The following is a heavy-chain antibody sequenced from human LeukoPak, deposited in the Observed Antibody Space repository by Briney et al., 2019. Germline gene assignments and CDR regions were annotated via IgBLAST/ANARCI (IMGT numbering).Heavy chain of an antibody. J-gene: IGHJ4*02. CDR1: GFTFSSYA. Sequence: PGGSLRLSCAASGFTFSSYAMSWVRQAPGKGLEWVSGISGSGGSTYYADSVKGRFTISRDNPKNTLYLQMNSLRAEDTAVYYCAKKRVAVAGTHYFDYWGQGTLVTVSS. D-gene: IGHD6-19*01. CDR2: ISGSGGST. V-gene: IGHV3-23*01. CDR3: AKKRVAVAGTHYFDY.